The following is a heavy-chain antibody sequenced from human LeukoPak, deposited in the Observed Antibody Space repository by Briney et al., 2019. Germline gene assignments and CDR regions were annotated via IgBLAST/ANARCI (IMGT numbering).Heavy chain of an antibody. J-gene: IGHJ5*02. Sequence: ASVKVSCTASGYTFTAYYMHWVRQAPQEGLEWMGCIDPNSGATDTAQKFQGRVTVTRDTSINTVYMELSRLTSDDTAVYYCARGRASLAAWFVPWGQGTLVTVSS. CDR2: IDPNSGAT. V-gene: IGHV1-2*02. CDR3: ARGRASLAAWFVP. D-gene: IGHD2-15*01. CDR1: GYTFTAYY.